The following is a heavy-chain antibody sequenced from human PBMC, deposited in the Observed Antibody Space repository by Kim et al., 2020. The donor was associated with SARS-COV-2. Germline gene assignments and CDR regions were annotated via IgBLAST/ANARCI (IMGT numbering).Heavy chain of an antibody. CDR3: AANDGEY. CDR1: GFIFSSYW. V-gene: IGHV3-7*01. J-gene: IGHJ4*02. D-gene: IGHD3-10*01. Sequence: GGSLRLSCAASGFIFSSYWMSWVRQAPGKGLEWVANIKQDGSEKYYVDSVKGRFTISRDNAKNVLYLQMNSLRVEDTAVYYCAANDGEYWGQGTLVTVSS. CDR2: IKQDGSEK.